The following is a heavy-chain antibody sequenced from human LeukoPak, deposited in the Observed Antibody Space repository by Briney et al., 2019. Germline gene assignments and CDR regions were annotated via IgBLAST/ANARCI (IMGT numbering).Heavy chain of an antibody. J-gene: IGHJ6*04. CDR3: ARLDYYDSQGDV. CDR2: ISAYNGNT. Sequence: ASVKVSCKASGYTLTSYGISWVRQAPGQGLECMGWISAYNGNTNYAQKLQGRVTMTTDTSTSTAYMELRSLRSDDTAVYYCARLDYYDSQGDVWGKGTTVTVSS. V-gene: IGHV1-18*01. D-gene: IGHD3-22*01. CDR1: GYTLTSYG.